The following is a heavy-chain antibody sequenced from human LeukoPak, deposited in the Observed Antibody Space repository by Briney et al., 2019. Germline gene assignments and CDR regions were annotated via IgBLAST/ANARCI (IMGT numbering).Heavy chain of an antibody. D-gene: IGHD3-9*01. CDR3: ARGSDYDILTGYYKH. Sequence: KPSETLSLTCAVYGGSFSGYYWSWIRQPPGKGLEWIGEINHSGSTNYNPSLKSRVTISVDTSKNQFSLKLSSVTAADTAVYYCARGSDYDILTGYYKHWGQGTLVTVSS. CDR1: GGSFSGYY. J-gene: IGHJ1*01. CDR2: INHSGST. V-gene: IGHV4-34*01.